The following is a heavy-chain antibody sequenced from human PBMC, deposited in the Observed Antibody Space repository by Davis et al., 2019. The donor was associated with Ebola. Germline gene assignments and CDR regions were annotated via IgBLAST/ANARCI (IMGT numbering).Heavy chain of an antibody. V-gene: IGHV1-69*13. J-gene: IGHJ6*02. CDR3: ARDEGRYGSGSYWYYYGMDV. CDR1: GGTFSSYA. CDR2: IIPIFGTA. D-gene: IGHD3-10*01. Sequence: SVKVSCKASGGTFSSYAISWVRQAPGQGLEWMGGIIPIFGTANYAQKVQGRVTITADESTSTAYMELNSLRSEDTAVYYCARDEGRYGSGSYWYYYGMDVWGQGTTVTVSS.